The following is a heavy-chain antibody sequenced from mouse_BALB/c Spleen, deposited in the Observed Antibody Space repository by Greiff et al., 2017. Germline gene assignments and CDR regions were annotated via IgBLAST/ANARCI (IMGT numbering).Heavy chain of an antibody. D-gene: IGHD2-10*02. CDR3: ARSEYGNDYAMDY. Sequence: VQLQQSGAELVKPGASVKLSCTASGFNITDTYMHWVKQRPEQGLEWIGRIDPANGNTKYDPKFQGKATITADTSSNTAYLQLSSLTSEDTAVYYCARSEYGNDYAMDYWGQGTSVTVSS. V-gene: IGHV14-3*02. CDR2: IDPANGNT. J-gene: IGHJ4*01. CDR1: GFNITDTY.